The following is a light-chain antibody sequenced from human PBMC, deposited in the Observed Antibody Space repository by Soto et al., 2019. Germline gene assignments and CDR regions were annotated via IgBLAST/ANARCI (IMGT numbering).Light chain of an antibody. CDR2: KGP. J-gene: IGLJ3*02. CDR3: LAYTDRRTLV. CDR1: MRDVGAYNL. V-gene: IGLV2-14*02. Sequence: SALTQPSSVSGSAGQSITNSCPGTMRDVGAYNLVSWYQQHPGTSPKLIIYKGPKRPSGISSRFSGSRSGNTASLTISGLQPEYEGDEYRLAYTDRRTLVFGGGTTVTVL.